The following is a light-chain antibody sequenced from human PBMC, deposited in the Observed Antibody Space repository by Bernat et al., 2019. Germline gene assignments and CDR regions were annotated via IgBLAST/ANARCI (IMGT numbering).Light chain of an antibody. CDR1: YLGSKY. CDR2: QDD. J-gene: IGLJ3*02. Sequence: SYDLTQPPSMSVSPGQTARITCSGAYLGSKYTSWYQQKPGQSPVVVIYQDDKRPSGIPERFSGSHSGNTATLTISGAQAMDEAEYYCQAWDSSTGVFGGGTKLTVL. CDR3: QAWDSSTGV. V-gene: IGLV3-1*01.